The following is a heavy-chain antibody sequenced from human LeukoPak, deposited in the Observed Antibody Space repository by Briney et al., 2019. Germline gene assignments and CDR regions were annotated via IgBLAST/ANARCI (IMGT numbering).Heavy chain of an antibody. J-gene: IGHJ4*02. D-gene: IGHD5-24*01. CDR3: ARGLVEMAMLAYFDY. CDR1: GFTFSNYW. V-gene: IGHV3-74*01. CDR2: SNSDGRIT. Sequence: PGGSLRLSCAASGFTFSNYWMHWVRQAPGKGLVWVARSNSDGRITNYADSVKGRFTISRDNAKNTLYLQMNSLGAEDTAVYYCARGLVEMAMLAYFDYWGQGTLVTVSS.